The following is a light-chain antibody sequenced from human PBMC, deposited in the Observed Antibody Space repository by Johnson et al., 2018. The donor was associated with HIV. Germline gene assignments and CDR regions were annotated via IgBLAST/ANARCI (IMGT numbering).Light chain of an antibody. V-gene: IGLV1-51*02. CDR2: ENN. J-gene: IGLJ1*01. CDR1: SSDIGKNY. Sequence: QPVLTQPPSVSAAPGQKVTISCSGSSSDIGKNYVSWYQQLPGTAPKLLVYENNKRPSGIPDRFSGSKSGTSATLDLTGLQTGDEADYYCGTWGGVFGTGTKVTVL. CDR3: GTWGGV.